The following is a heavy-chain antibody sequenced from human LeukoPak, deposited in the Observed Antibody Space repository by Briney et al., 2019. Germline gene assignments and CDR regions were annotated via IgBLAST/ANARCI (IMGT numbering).Heavy chain of an antibody. CDR2: IYSGGST. CDR3: AREGKTYSSSWYRFDY. Sequence: PGGSLRLSCAASGFTFSSYGMSWVRQAPGKGLEWVSVIYSGGSTYYADSVKGRFTIYRDNSKNTLYLQMNSLRAEDTAVYYCAREGKTYSSSWYRFDYWGQGTLVTVSS. D-gene: IGHD6-13*01. V-gene: IGHV3-66*01. J-gene: IGHJ4*02. CDR1: GFTFSSYG.